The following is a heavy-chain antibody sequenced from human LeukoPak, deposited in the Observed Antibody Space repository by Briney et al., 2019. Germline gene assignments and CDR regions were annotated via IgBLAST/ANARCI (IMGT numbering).Heavy chain of an antibody. CDR1: GFTFSSYW. J-gene: IGHJ4*02. CDR3: ARLGIAVAGYFDY. Sequence: GGSLRLSCAASGFTFSSYWMSWVRQAPGKGLEWVANIKQDGSEKYYVDSVKGRFTISRDNAKNSLYLQMNSLRAEDTAVYYCARLGIAVAGYFDYWGQGTLVTVSS. D-gene: IGHD6-19*01. CDR2: IKQDGSEK. V-gene: IGHV3-7*01.